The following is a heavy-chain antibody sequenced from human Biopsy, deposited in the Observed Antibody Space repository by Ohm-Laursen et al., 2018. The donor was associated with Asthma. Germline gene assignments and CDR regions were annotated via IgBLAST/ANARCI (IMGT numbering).Heavy chain of an antibody. CDR1: GFRFSSYA. J-gene: IGHJ4*02. V-gene: IGHV3-30*18. D-gene: IGHD1-26*01. CDR3: AKDVFPGWELRRGPDY. CDR2: ISFDGSNK. Sequence: SLRLSCAASGFRFSSYAMHWARQAPGKGLDWVAVISFDGSNKNYTDSVKGRFTISRDNSRNTLHLQMNSLRAEDTAVYYCAKDVFPGWELRRGPDYWGQGTLVTVSS.